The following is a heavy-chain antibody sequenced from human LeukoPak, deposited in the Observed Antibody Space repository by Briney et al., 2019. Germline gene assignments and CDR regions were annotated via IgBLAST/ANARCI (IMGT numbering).Heavy chain of an antibody. Sequence: GGSLRLSCAASGFTFSYYSMNWVRQAPGKGLEWVSYIGTSSTTTYCADSVKGRFTISRDNVKNSLYLQMNSLRDEDTAVYYCVQTDSSVAHWGQGTLVTVSS. CDR3: VQTDSSVAH. J-gene: IGHJ4*02. CDR2: IGTSSTTT. D-gene: IGHD3-22*01. CDR1: GFTFSYYS. V-gene: IGHV3-48*02.